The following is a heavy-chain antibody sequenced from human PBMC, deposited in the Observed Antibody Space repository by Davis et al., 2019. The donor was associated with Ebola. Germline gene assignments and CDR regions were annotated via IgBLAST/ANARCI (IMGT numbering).Heavy chain of an antibody. CDR1: GGSFSGYY. Sequence: GSLRLSCAVYGGSFSGYYWSWIRQPPGKGLEWIGEINHSGSTNYNPSLKSRVTISVDTSKNQFSLKLSSVTAADTAVYYCARRYGSWFQDAFDIWGQGTMVTVSS. D-gene: IGHD6-13*01. J-gene: IGHJ3*02. CDR3: ARRYGSWFQDAFDI. CDR2: INHSGST. V-gene: IGHV4-34*01.